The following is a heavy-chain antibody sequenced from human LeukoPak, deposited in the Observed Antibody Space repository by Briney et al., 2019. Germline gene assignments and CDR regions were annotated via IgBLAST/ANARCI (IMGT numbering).Heavy chain of an antibody. Sequence: GGSLRLSRAASGFTFSSYSMNWVRQAPGKGLEWVSSISCSSSTIYYADSVKGRFTISRDNAKNSLYLQMNSLRAEDTAVYYCARDSEVWWLRSSGSFDYWGQGTLVTVSS. CDR1: GFTFSSYS. CDR3: ARDSEVWWLRSSGSFDY. D-gene: IGHD5-12*01. V-gene: IGHV3-48*01. CDR2: ISCSSSTI. J-gene: IGHJ4*02.